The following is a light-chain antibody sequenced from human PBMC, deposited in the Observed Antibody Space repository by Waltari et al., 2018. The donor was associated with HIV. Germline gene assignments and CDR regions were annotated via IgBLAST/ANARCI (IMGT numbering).Light chain of an antibody. CDR1: QSVRSH. CDR3: QLYNEWPQT. J-gene: IGKJ1*01. CDR2: GAS. V-gene: IGKV3-15*01. Sequence: EIVMTQSPDTLSVSPGERATLSCRASQSVRSHLAWYQQRRAPAPRLLIYGASTRATGIPARFSGSGSGTEFTLTISSLQSEDCALYYCQLYNEWPQTFGQGTKVEIK.